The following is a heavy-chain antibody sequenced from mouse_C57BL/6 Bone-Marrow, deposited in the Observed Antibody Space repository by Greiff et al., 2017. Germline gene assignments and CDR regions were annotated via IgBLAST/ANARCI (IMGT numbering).Heavy chain of an antibody. CDR3: ARSLYYGNYVGFAY. D-gene: IGHD2-1*01. Sequence: QLQQSGPELVKPGASVKISCKASGYSFTDYNMNWVKQSNGKSLEWIGVINPNYGTTSYNQKFKGKATLTVDQSSSTAYMQLNSLTSEDSAVYYRARSLYYGNYVGFAYWGQGTLVTVSA. CDR1: GYSFTDYN. CDR2: INPNYGTT. J-gene: IGHJ3*01. V-gene: IGHV1-39*01.